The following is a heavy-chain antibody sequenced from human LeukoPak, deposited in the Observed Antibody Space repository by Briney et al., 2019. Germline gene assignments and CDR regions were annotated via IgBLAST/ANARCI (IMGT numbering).Heavy chain of an antibody. CDR1: GFTFSSDA. V-gene: IGHV3-23*01. CDR3: AKDSISGGPFDY. J-gene: IGHJ4*02. CDR2: ISGGGGST. Sequence: GGSLRLSCAASGFTFSSDAMSWVRQAPGKGLGWVSGISGGGGSTYYADSVKGRFTISRDDPKNTLYLQMNSLRAEDTALYYCAKDSISGGPFDYWGQGTLVTVSS. D-gene: IGHD6-19*01.